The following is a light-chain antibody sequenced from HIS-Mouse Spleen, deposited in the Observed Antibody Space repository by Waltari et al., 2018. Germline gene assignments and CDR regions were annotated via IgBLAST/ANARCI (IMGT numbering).Light chain of an antibody. CDR1: RSDVGSHNL. Sequence: QSALTQPASVSGSPGQSITISCTGTRSDVGSHNLVSWYQQHPGKAPKLMIYEGSKRPSGVSNRFSGSKSGNTASLTISGLQAEDEADYYCCSYAGSSTVVFGGGTKLTVL. J-gene: IGLJ2*01. CDR2: EGS. V-gene: IGLV2-23*01. CDR3: CSYAGSSTVV.